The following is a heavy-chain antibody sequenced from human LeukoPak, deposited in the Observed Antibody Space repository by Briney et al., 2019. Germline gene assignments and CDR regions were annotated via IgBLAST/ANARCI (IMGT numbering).Heavy chain of an antibody. Sequence: GGSLRLSCAASGFTFSTYSMNWVRQAPGKGLEWVSTISGSSRYIYFADSVRGRFTISRDNAKNSLYLQMNSLRAEDTAVYYCAKGGIVVVPAAIPFDYWGQGTLVTVSS. V-gene: IGHV3-21*01. CDR2: ISGSSRYI. D-gene: IGHD2-2*01. J-gene: IGHJ4*02. CDR3: AKGGIVVVPAAIPFDY. CDR1: GFTFSTYS.